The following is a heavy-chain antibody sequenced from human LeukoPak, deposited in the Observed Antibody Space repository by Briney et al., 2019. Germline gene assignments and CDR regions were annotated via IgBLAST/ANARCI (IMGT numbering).Heavy chain of an antibody. CDR3: ARDKGDSSGYSKY. CDR1: GFTFTSYA. CDR2: ISYDGNNN. D-gene: IGHD3-22*01. V-gene: IGHV3-30-3*01. J-gene: IGHJ4*02. Sequence: GGSLRLSCAASGFTFTSYAMHWVRQAPGKGLEWVALISYDGNNNYYADSVKGRFTISRDNPKNTLYLQMNSLRAEDTAVYYCARDKGDSSGYSKYWGQGTLVTVSS.